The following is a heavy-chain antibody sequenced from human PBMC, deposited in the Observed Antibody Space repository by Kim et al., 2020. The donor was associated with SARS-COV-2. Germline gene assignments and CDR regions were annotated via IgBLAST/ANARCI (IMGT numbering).Heavy chain of an antibody. Sequence: SETLSLTCAVYGLSFSGYYWSWIRQPPGKGLEWIGEINHSGSTNYNPSLKSRVTISVDTSKNQFSLKLSSVTAADTAVYYCARGGMATIRYWGQGTLVT. CDR3: ARGGMATIRY. CDR1: GLSFSGYY. D-gene: IGHD5-12*01. V-gene: IGHV4-34*01. J-gene: IGHJ4*02. CDR2: INHSGST.